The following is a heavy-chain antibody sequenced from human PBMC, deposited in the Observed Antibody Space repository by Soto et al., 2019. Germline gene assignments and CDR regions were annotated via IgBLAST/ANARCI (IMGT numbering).Heavy chain of an antibody. Sequence: PSETLSLTCTVSGGSISSYYWSWIRQPPGKGLEWIGYIYYSGSTNYNPSLKSRVTISVDTSKNQFSLKLSSVTAADTAVYYCARERFFRAAGPNYYGMDVWGQGTTVTVSS. D-gene: IGHD6-13*01. V-gene: IGHV4-59*01. J-gene: IGHJ6*02. CDR3: ARERFFRAAGPNYYGMDV. CDR1: GGSISSYY. CDR2: IYYSGST.